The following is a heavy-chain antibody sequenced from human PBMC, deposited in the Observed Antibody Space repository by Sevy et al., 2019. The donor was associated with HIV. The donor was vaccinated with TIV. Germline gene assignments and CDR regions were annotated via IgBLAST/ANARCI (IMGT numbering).Heavy chain of an antibody. CDR3: ATGFPGEYHDCGSFRCYTDYFDQ. D-gene: IGHD2-2*02. V-gene: IGHV1-24*01. CDR2: FDPEDGET. J-gene: IGHJ4*02. Sequence: ASVKVSCKISGYTLTELSMHSVRQAPGKGLEWMGGFDPEDGETIYAQMFQGRVTMTEDTSADTAYMELSSLRSEDTAVYYCATGFPGEYHDCGSFRCYTDYFDQWGQGTLVTVSS. CDR1: GYTLTELS.